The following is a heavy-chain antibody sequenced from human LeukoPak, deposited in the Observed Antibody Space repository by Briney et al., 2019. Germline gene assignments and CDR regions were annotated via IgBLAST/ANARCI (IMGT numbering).Heavy chain of an antibody. Sequence: GASVKVSCKASGHTFTSNFMHWVRQAPGQGLEWMGVINPSGSSTRYAQKFQGRVTMTRDTSTSTVCMEVSSLRSEDTAVYYCAMGYCISTTCYSSYWGQGTLVTVSS. CDR3: AMGYCISTTCYSSY. CDR1: GHTFTSNF. V-gene: IGHV1-46*03. J-gene: IGHJ4*02. D-gene: IGHD2-2*01. CDR2: INPSGSST.